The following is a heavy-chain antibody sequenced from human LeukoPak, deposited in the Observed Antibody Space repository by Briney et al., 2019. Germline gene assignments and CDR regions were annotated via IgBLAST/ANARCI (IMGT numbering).Heavy chain of an antibody. CDR3: ARRGLSSSWSRGWFDP. D-gene: IGHD6-13*01. Sequence: PGESLKISCKGSGYNFTSYWIGWGRQVPGKGLEWMGIIYPGDSDTRYSPSFQGQVTISANKSNSTAYLQWSSLKASDTAMYYCARRGLSSSWSRGWFDPWGQGTLVTVSS. CDR1: GYNFTSYW. V-gene: IGHV5-51*01. J-gene: IGHJ5*02. CDR2: IYPGDSDT.